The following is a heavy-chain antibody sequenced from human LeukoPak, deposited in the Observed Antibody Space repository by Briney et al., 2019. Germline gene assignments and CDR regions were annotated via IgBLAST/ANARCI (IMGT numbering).Heavy chain of an antibody. CDR3: AKDWESESSGWLTRSWFDP. Sequence: SVKVSCKASGGTFSSYAISWVRQAPGQGLEWMGRIIPILGIANYAQKFQGRVTITADKSTSTAYMELSSLRSEDTAVYYCAKDWESESSGWLTRSWFDPWGQGTLVTVSS. CDR1: GGTFSSYA. CDR2: IIPILGIA. J-gene: IGHJ5*02. D-gene: IGHD6-19*01. V-gene: IGHV1-69*04.